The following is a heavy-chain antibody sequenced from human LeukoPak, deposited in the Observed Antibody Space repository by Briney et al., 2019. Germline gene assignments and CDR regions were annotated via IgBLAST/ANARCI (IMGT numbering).Heavy chain of an antibody. CDR3: ARGGPSRGTGFYYFDY. Sequence: ASVKVSNKASGYTFTVYYIHWVRQAPGQGVEGMGWFNPNSGGTNYAQKFQGRVTMTRDTSISTAYLELSSLRSDDTALYYCARGGPSRGTGFYYFDYWGQGTLVTVSS. V-gene: IGHV1-2*02. J-gene: IGHJ4*02. D-gene: IGHD3-9*01. CDR1: GYTFTVYY. CDR2: FNPNSGGT.